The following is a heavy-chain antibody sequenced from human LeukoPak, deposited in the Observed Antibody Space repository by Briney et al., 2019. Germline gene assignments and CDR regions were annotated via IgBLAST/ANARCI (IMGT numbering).Heavy chain of an antibody. CDR3: ASGYCSGGSCSFDY. D-gene: IGHD2-15*01. J-gene: IGHJ4*02. Sequence: PSETLSLTCTVSGGSISSGDYYWSWIRQPPGKGLEWIGYIYYSGSTYYNPSLKSRVTISVDTSKSQFSLKLSSVTAADTAVYYCASGYCSGGSCSFDYWGQGTLVAGSS. V-gene: IGHV4-30-4*01. CDR2: IYYSGST. CDR1: GGSISSGDYY.